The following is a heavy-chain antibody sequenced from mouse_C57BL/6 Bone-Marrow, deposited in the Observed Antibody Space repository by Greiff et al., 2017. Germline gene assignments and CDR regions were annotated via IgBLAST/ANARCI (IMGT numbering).Heavy chain of an antibody. CDR1: GYTFTSYW. CDR3: ARGEDYEYFAWFAY. CDR2: IYPGDGDT. D-gene: IGHD2-4*01. Sequence: QVQLQQPGAELVKPGASVKLSCKASGYTFTSYWMQWVKQRPGQGLEWIGRIYPGDGDTNYNGKFKGKATLTADKSSSTAYMQLSSLTSEDSAVYFCARGEDYEYFAWFAYWGQGTLVTVSA. J-gene: IGHJ3*01. V-gene: IGHV1-82*01.